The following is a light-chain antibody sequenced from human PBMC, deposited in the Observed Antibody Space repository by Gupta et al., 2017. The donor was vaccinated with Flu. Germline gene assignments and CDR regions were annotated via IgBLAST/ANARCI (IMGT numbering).Light chain of an antibody. V-gene: IGLV2-14*01. CDR1: NSDVGGYNV. J-gene: IGLJ3*02. CDR2: EVT. Sequence: QSALTQPASVSGSPGQSIAIHCTGSNSDVGGYNVVSWYQQYPGKAPKLLIYEVTKRPSGVSYRFSGSKSGNTASLTIAGLQAEDEADYYCSSYTTSRTLVFGGGTKLTVL. CDR3: SSYTTSRTLV.